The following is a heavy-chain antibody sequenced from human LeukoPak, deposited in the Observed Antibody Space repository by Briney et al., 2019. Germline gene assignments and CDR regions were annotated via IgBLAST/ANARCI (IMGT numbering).Heavy chain of an antibody. D-gene: IGHD3-3*02. CDR2: INYNGAIT. V-gene: IGHV3-20*01. CDR1: GFTFVDYG. CDR3: ARDRLGPSFSVSHFDL. J-gene: IGHJ4*02. Sequence: PGGSLRLSCATSGFTFVDYGLSWVRRAPGKGLEWLCAINYNGAITGYADSVKGRFTISRDNAKNSLYLRMDSLRAEDTAFYCARDRLGPSFSVSHFDLWGQGTLVTVSS.